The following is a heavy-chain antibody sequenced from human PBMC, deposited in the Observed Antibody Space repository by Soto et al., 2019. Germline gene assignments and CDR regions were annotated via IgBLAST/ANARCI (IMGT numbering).Heavy chain of an antibody. Sequence: GGSLRLSCAASGFTFSSYGMHWVRQAPGKGLEWVAVISYDGSNKYYADSVKGRFTISRDNSKNTLYLQMNSLRAEDTAVYYCAKDPHLGYCSGGSCNGVDYWRQGTLVTVSS. J-gene: IGHJ4*02. D-gene: IGHD2-15*01. CDR1: GFTFSSYG. V-gene: IGHV3-30*18. CDR2: ISYDGSNK. CDR3: AKDPHLGYCSGGSCNGVDY.